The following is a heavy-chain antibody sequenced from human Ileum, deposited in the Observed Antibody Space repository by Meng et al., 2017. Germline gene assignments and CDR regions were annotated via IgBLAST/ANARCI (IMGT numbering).Heavy chain of an antibody. J-gene: IGHJ4*02. CDR1: GGSFSGYY. CDR3: SRTSYYDNSGYYPG. V-gene: IGHV4-34*01. Sequence: QAQVQQWGAGLLKPSETLSLTCAVYGGSFSGYYWSWIRQPPGKGLEWIGEINHSGSTNYNPSLKSRVTISVDTSKNQFSLKLSSVTAADTAVYYCSRTSYYDNSGYYPGWGQGTLVTVSS. D-gene: IGHD3-22*01. CDR2: INHSGST.